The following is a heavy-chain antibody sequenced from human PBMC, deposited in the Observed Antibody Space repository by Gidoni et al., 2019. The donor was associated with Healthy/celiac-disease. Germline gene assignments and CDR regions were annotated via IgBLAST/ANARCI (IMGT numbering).Heavy chain of an antibody. J-gene: IGHJ4*02. Sequence: QLQLQESGPGLVKPSETLSLTCTVSGGSISSSSYYWGWIRQPPGKGLEWIGSIYYSGSTYYNPSLKSRVTISVDTSKYQFSLKLSSVTAADTAVYYCARHGYDFWSGYIGSDYWGQGTLVTVSS. CDR2: IYYSGST. CDR3: ARHGYDFWSGYIGSDY. CDR1: GGSISSSSYY. V-gene: IGHV4-39*01. D-gene: IGHD3-3*01.